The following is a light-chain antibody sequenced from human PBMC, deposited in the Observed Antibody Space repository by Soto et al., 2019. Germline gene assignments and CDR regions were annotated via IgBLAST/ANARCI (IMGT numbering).Light chain of an antibody. J-gene: IGKJ4*01. CDR3: QQYNSISLLT. CDR2: DAS. CDR1: QSISSW. Sequence: DIQMTHSPSTLSASVGDRVTITCRASQSISSWLAWYQQKPGKAPKLLIYDASSLESGVPSRFSGSGSGTEFTLTISSLQPDDFATYYCQQYNSISLLTFGGGTKV. V-gene: IGKV1-5*01.